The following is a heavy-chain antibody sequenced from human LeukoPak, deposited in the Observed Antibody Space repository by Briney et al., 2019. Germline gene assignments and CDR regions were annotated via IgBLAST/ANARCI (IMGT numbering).Heavy chain of an antibody. D-gene: IGHD1-26*01. J-gene: IGHJ5*02. CDR2: INPNSGGT. CDR1: GYTFTGYY. Sequence: ASVKVSCKASGYTFTGYYMHWVRQAPGQGLEWMGWINPNSGGTNYAQKFQSRVTMTRDTSISTAYMELSRLRSDDTAVYYCAGSGSYSSWFDPWGQGTLVTVSS. CDR3: AGSGSYSSWFDP. V-gene: IGHV1-2*02.